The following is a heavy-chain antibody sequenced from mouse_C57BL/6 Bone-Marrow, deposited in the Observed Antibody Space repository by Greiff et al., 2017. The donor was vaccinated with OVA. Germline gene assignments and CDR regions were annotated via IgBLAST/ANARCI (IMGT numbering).Heavy chain of an antibody. J-gene: IGHJ2*01. D-gene: IGHD1-1*01. Sequence: VQLQQPGAELVKPGASVKVSCKASGYTFTSYWMHWVKQRPGQGLEWIGRIHPSDSDTNYNQKFKGKATLTVDESSSTAYMQLSSLTSEDSAVYYCAIFYYGSSYDGYWGQGTTLTVSS. V-gene: IGHV1-74*01. CDR1: GYTFTSYW. CDR3: AIFYYGSSYDGY. CDR2: IHPSDSDT.